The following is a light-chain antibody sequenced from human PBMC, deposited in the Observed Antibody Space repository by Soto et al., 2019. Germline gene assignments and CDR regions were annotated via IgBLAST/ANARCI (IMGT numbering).Light chain of an antibody. V-gene: IGKV1-39*01. CDR2: GAS. CDR1: QTVITY. Sequence: IQMTQSPSSLSASVGDRVTITCRASQTVITYLNWYQQKSGTAPKLLIYGASTLQSGVPPRFSGSGSGTEFTLTISSLQPEDFATYYCQQSYRNPRTFGPGTKVDI. CDR3: QQSYRNPRT. J-gene: IGKJ3*01.